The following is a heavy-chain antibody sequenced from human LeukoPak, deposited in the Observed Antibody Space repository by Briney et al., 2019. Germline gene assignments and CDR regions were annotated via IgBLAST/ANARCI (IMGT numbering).Heavy chain of an antibody. CDR1: GGSISSGSYY. Sequence: PSETLSLTCTVSGGSISSGSYYWSWIRQPAGKGLEWIGRIYTSGSTNYNPSLKSRVTISIDTSKNQFSLKLSSVIAADTAVYYCARIAAAAPDPWGQGTLVTVSS. D-gene: IGHD6-13*01. J-gene: IGHJ5*02. CDR2: IYTSGST. V-gene: IGHV4-61*02. CDR3: ARIAAAAPDP.